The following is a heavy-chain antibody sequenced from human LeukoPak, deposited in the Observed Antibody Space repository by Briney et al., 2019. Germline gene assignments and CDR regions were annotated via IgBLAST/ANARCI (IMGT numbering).Heavy chain of an antibody. CDR3: ARDPGTGGSYFDY. CDR2: IKQDGSEM. V-gene: IGHV3-7*01. CDR1: GFTFSSYW. J-gene: IGHJ4*02. D-gene: IGHD2-8*02. Sequence: QTGGSLRLSCAASGFTFSSYWMSWVRQAPGKGLEWVANIKQDGSEMYYVDSVKGRFTISRDNAKNSLYLQMNSLRAEDTAVYYCARDPGTGGSYFDYWGQGTLVIVSS.